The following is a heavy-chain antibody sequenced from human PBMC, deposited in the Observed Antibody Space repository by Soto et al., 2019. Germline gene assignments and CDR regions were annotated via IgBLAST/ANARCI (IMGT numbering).Heavy chain of an antibody. CDR2: IYHSGST. J-gene: IGHJ3*02. V-gene: IGHV4-30-2*01. CDR1: GGSISSGGYS. CDR3: ARDRYYDGSGHEGAFDI. Sequence: SETLSLTCTVSGGSISSGGYSWSWIRQPPGKGLEWIGYIYHSGSTSYNPSLKSRVNISVDRSKNQFSLKLSSVTAADTAVYYCARDRYYDGSGHEGAFDIWGQGTMVTVSS. D-gene: IGHD3-22*01.